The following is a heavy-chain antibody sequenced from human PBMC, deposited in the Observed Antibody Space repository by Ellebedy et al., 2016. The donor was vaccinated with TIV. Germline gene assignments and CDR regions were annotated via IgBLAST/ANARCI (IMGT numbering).Heavy chain of an antibody. J-gene: IGHJ6*02. CDR2: IKNKANNYAT. D-gene: IGHD5-12*01. Sequence: PGGSLRLSCAASGFTLSGSAIHWVRQASGKGLEWVGRIKNKANNYATAYAASVEGRFIISRDDSKSTAYLQMHNLKTEDTAVYYCSRRGETVATIIGLDVWGQGTTVTVSS. CDR3: SRRGETVATIIGLDV. V-gene: IGHV3-73*01. CDR1: GFTLSGSA.